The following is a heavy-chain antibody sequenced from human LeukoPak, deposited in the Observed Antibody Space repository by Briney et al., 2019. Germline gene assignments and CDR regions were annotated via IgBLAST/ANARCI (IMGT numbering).Heavy chain of an antibody. Sequence: SETLSLTCTVSGYSISSGYYWGWIRQPPGKGLEWIGSIYHSGSTYYNPSLTSRVTISVDTSKNQFSLKLSSVTAADTAVYYCARDPGLYDSSGYYPEYFQHWGQGTLVTVSS. J-gene: IGHJ1*01. CDR1: GYSISSGYY. CDR3: ARDPGLYDSSGYYPEYFQH. V-gene: IGHV4-38-2*02. D-gene: IGHD3-22*01. CDR2: IYHSGST.